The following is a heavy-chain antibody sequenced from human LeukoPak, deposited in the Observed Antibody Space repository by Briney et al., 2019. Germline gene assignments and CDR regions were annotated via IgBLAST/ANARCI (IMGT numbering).Heavy chain of an antibody. J-gene: IGHJ4*02. Sequence: KPSETLSLTCAVYGGSFSGYYWSWIRQPPGKGLEWIGEINHSGSTNYNPSLKSRVTISVDTSKNQFSLKLSSVTAADTAVYYCARRRNYYDSSGPIDYWGQGTLVTVSS. CDR1: GGSFSGYY. CDR3: ARRRNYYDSSGPIDY. CDR2: INHSGST. D-gene: IGHD3-22*01. V-gene: IGHV4-34*01.